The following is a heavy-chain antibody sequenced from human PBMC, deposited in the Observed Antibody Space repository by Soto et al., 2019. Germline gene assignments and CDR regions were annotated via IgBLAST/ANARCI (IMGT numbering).Heavy chain of an antibody. CDR1: GDAISSSY. Sequence: QVQLQESGPGLVKPSETLSLTCTVSGDAISSSYWNWIRQAPGQGLEWIGYIDATGSTNHIPALKCRVTLSVDPSNNQYSLKLSSVTAAYTAVYYCARGVLEWLLRDSYYYYMDVWGNGTTVTVSS. J-gene: IGHJ6*03. CDR2: IDATGST. D-gene: IGHD3-3*01. V-gene: IGHV4-59*01. CDR3: ARGVLEWLLRDSYYYYMDV.